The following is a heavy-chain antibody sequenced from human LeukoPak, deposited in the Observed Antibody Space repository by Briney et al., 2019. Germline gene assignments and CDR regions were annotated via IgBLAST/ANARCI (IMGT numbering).Heavy chain of an antibody. D-gene: IGHD6-13*01. V-gene: IGHV3-66*01. J-gene: IGHJ4*02. CDR1: GFTMSGIH. CDR2: LYAGGST. Sequence: GGSLRLPCTASGFTMSGIHMNWVRQAPGKGLDWVSGLYAGGSTYYAGSVTGRFTISRDDSKNTLYLQMNSLRAEDTAVYYCARINEQLFYYFDYWGQGTLVTVSS. CDR3: ARINEQLFYYFDY.